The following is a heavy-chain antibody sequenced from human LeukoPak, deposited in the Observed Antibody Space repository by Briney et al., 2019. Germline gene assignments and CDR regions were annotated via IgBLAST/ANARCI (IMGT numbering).Heavy chain of an antibody. CDR3: ARDAVYSSSWQYY. CDR1: GFTFSSYE. J-gene: IGHJ4*02. CDR2: ISGSGRNI. D-gene: IGHD6-13*01. V-gene: IGHV3-48*03. Sequence: GGSLRLSCAASGFTFSSYEMNWVRQAPGKGLEWVSYISGSGRNIYYADSVKGRFTISRDNAKNTLYLQMNSLRAEDTAVYYCARDAVYSSSWQYYWGQGTLVTVTS.